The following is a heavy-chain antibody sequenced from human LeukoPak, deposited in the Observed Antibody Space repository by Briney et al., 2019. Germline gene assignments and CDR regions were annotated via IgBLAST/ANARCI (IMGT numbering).Heavy chain of an antibody. V-gene: IGHV1-18*01. D-gene: IGHD3-10*01. CDR3: ARGMVRGVIFYYFDY. J-gene: IGHJ4*02. Sequence: ASVKVSCKASDYTFTSYGISWVRQAPGQGLEWMGWISAYNGNTNYAQKLQGRVTMTTDTSTSTAYMELRSLRSDDTAVYYCARGMVRGVIFYYFDYWGQGTLVTVSS. CDR2: ISAYNGNT. CDR1: DYTFTSYG.